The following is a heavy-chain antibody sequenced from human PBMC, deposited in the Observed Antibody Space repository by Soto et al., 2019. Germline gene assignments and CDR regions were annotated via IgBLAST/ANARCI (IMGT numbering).Heavy chain of an antibody. CDR2: IYYSGST. CDR3: ARGKGTSVYYYYGMDV. D-gene: IGHD2-2*01. V-gene: IGHV4-30-4*01. J-gene: IGHJ6*04. Sequence: PSETLSLTCTVSGGSSTSGDYYWRWILQPPGKGLEWIGYIYYSGSTDYNPSLKSRVTITVDTSKNQFFLKLSSVTAADTAVYYCARGKGTSVYYYYGMDVWGKGTTVTISS. CDR1: GGSSTSGDYY.